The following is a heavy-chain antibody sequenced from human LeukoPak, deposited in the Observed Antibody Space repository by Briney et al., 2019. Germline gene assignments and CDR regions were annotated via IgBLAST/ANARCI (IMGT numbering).Heavy chain of an antibody. Sequence: SETLSLTCAVYGGSFSGYYWSWIRQPPGKGLEWIGEINHSGSTNYNPSLKSRVTISVDTSKNQFSLKLSSVTAADTAVYCCARVKVYCSSTSCPLGWFDPWGQGTLVTVSS. J-gene: IGHJ5*02. CDR2: INHSGST. CDR3: ARVKVYCSSTSCPLGWFDP. D-gene: IGHD2-2*01. V-gene: IGHV4-34*01. CDR1: GGSFSGYY.